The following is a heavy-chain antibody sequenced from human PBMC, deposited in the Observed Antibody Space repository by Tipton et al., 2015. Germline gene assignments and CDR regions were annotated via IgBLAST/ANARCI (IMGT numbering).Heavy chain of an antibody. CDR2: IKQDGSEK. CDR1: GFNVSTHY. V-gene: IGHV3-7*01. D-gene: IGHD2-8*02. Sequence: SLRLSCTASGFNVSTHYMSWVRQAPGKGLEWVANIKQDGSEKQYVGSVKGRFTISRDNAKNSLYLQMNSLRAEDTAVYYCARLRYCTGGACYAEYFQHWGQGTLVTVSS. J-gene: IGHJ1*01. CDR3: ARLRYCTGGACYAEYFQH.